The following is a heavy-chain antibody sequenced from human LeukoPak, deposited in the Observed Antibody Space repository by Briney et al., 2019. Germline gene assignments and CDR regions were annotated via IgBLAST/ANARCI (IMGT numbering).Heavy chain of an antibody. CDR1: GYTFTSYG. Sequence: ASVKVSCKASGYTFTSYGISWVRQAPGQGLEWMGWIGAYNGNTNYAQKLQGRVTMTTDTSTSTAYMELRSLRPDDTAVYYCAREGIAAAPYYYGMDVWGQGTTVTVSS. CDR3: AREGIAAAPYYYGMDV. J-gene: IGHJ6*02. V-gene: IGHV1-18*01. D-gene: IGHD6-13*01. CDR2: IGAYNGNT.